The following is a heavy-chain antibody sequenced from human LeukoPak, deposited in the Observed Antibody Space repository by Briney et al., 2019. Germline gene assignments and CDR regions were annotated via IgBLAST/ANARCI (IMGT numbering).Heavy chain of an antibody. CDR3: VRAVVGIDDY. D-gene: IGHD6-13*01. V-gene: IGHV3-72*01. CDR1: GFTVSSNY. J-gene: IGHJ4*02. CDR2: IANKANSYTT. Sequence: PGGSLRLSCAASGFTVSSNYMSWVRQAPGKGLEWVGRIANKANSYTTEYAASVKGRFTISRDDSKNSLYLQMNSLKTEDTAVYYCVRAVVGIDDYWGQGTLVTVSS.